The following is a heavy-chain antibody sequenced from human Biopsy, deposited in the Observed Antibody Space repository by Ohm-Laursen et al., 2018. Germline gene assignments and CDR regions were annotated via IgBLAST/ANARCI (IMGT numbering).Heavy chain of an antibody. CDR1: GGSIKSYY. J-gene: IGHJ4*02. Sequence: SDTLSLTWTVSGGSIKSYYWNWIRQSPGKGLEWIGFIYYTGHTNYNPPLKSRATISVDTSKNQFSLKVISVTAADTAVYYCARLTGDPSYWGQGILVTVSS. V-gene: IGHV4-59*07. CDR2: IYYTGHT. CDR3: ARLTGDPSY. D-gene: IGHD7-27*01.